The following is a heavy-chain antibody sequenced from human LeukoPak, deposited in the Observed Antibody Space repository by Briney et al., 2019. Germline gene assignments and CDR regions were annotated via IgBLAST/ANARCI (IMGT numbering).Heavy chain of an antibody. Sequence: GGSLRLSCGASSFTFSSYVMSWVRQPPGKGLEWVSSIFPSGGEIHYADSVRGRFTISRDNSKSTLSLQMNSLRAEDTAIYYCATYRQVLLPFESWGQGTLVTVSS. V-gene: IGHV3-23*01. CDR1: SFTFSSYV. D-gene: IGHD2-8*02. CDR2: IFPSGGEI. J-gene: IGHJ4*02. CDR3: ATYRQVLLPFES.